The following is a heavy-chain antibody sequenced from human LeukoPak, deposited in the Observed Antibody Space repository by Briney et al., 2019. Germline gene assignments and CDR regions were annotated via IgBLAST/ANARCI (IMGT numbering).Heavy chain of an antibody. V-gene: IGHV1-69*04. D-gene: IGHD2-2*01. Sequence: SVTVSCKASGGTFSSYAISWVRQAPGQGLEWMGRIIPILGIANYAQKFQGRVTITADKSTSTAYMELSSLRSEDTAVYYCAREGIVVVPAAIHPYYYYGMDVWGQGTTVTVSS. CDR1: GGTFSSYA. J-gene: IGHJ6*02. CDR3: AREGIVVVPAAIHPYYYYGMDV. CDR2: IIPILGIA.